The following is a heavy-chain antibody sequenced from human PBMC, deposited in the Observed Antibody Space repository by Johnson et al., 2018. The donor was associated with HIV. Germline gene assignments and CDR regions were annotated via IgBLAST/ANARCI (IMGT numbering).Heavy chain of an antibody. CDR3: AGWGRWELGDAFDI. V-gene: IGHV3-11*04. Sequence: QVQLVESGGGLVKPGGSLRLSCAASGFNFRDYYMNWIRQAPGKGLEWPSYISSSGSDIFYADSVKGRFTISRDHGKNSVFLQMNSLSAEATALYYCAGWGRWELGDAFDIWGQGTMVTVSS. CDR1: GFNFRDYY. D-gene: IGHD1-26*01. J-gene: IGHJ3*02. CDR2: ISSSGSDI.